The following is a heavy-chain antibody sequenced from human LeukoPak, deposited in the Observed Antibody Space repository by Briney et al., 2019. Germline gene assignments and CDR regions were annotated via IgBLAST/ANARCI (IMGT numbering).Heavy chain of an antibody. CDR2: ISGSGSST. CDR1: GFTFRGYG. CDR3: AKTMGDIDHDY. Sequence: PGGSLRLSCAASGFTFRGYGMSWVRQAPGKGLEWVSSISGSGSSTYYADSVKGRFTISRDNSKNTLYLQMNSLRVEDTAVYYCAKTMGDIDHDYWGQGTLVTVSS. V-gene: IGHV3-23*01. D-gene: IGHD3-10*01. J-gene: IGHJ4*02.